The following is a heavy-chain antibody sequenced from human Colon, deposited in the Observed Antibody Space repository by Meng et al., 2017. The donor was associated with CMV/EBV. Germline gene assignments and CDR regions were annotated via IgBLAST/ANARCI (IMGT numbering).Heavy chain of an antibody. CDR1: GFTFSSYG. CDR2: ITTASLYT. V-gene: IGHV3-21*01. CDR3: ARDHYDFWSGYYYYYYGMDV. J-gene: IGHJ6*02. D-gene: IGHD3-3*01. Sequence: GESLKISCAASGFTFSSYGMNWVRQAPGKGLEWVSSITTASLYTYYADSVRGRFTISRDNSKNTLYLQMNSLRAEDTAVYYCARDHYDFWSGYYYYYYGMDVWGQGTTVTVSS.